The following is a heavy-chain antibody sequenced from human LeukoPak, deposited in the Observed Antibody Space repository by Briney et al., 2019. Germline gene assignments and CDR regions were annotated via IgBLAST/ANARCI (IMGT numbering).Heavy chain of an antibody. CDR1: GGSISSYY. Sequence: PSETLSLTCTVSGGSISSYYWGWIRQPPGKGLEWIGYIYYSGSTNYNPSLKSRVTISVDTSKNQFSLKLSSVTAADTAVYYCARVNSDIAVAGTQLDYWGQGTLVTVSS. J-gene: IGHJ4*02. D-gene: IGHD6-19*01. V-gene: IGHV4-59*01. CDR3: ARVNSDIAVAGTQLDY. CDR2: IYYSGST.